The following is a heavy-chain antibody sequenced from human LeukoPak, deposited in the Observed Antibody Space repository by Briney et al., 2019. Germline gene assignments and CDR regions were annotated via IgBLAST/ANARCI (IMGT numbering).Heavy chain of an antibody. D-gene: IGHD3-10*01. Sequence: GTLRLSCAASGFSFSSYGMSWVRQAPGKGLEWISAITGSGGTTYYADSVEGRFTISRDNSKNTLYLQMNSLRAEDTAVYYCAKDHGSLGSGLNWGQGTLVTVSS. CDR2: ITGSGGTT. J-gene: IGHJ4*02. V-gene: IGHV3-23*01. CDR1: GFSFSSYG. CDR3: AKDHGSLGSGLN.